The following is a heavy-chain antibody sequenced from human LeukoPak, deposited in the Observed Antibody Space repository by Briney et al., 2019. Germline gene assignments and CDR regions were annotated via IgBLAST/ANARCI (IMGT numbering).Heavy chain of an antibody. V-gene: IGHV3-74*01. D-gene: IGHD4-17*01. CDR3: ARDTDTVTTILDY. CDR2: INSDGSST. CDR1: GFTFSSYW. Sequence: GGSLRLSCAASGFTFSSYWMHWVRQAPGKGLVWVSRINSDGSSTSYADSVKGRFTISRDNAKNMLYLQMNSLRAEDTAVYYRARDTDTVTTILDYWGQGTLVTVSS. J-gene: IGHJ4*02.